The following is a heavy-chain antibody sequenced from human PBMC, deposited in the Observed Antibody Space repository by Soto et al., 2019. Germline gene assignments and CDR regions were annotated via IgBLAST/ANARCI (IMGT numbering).Heavy chain of an antibody. CDR3: ARLLEWLSPPDY. V-gene: IGHV4-59*01. Sequence: PSETLSLTCTVPGGSISSYYWSWIRQPPGKGLEWIGYIYYSGSTNYNPSLKSRVTISVDTSKNQFSLKLSSVTAADTAVYYCARLLEWLSPPDYWGQGTLVTVSS. CDR1: GGSISSYY. CDR2: IYYSGST. J-gene: IGHJ4*02. D-gene: IGHD3-3*01.